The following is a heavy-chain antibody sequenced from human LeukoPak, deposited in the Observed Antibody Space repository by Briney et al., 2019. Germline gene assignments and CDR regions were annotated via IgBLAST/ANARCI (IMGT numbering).Heavy chain of an antibody. D-gene: IGHD3-22*01. CDR1: GFTFSFYW. V-gene: IGHV3-7*01. J-gene: IGHJ4*02. Sequence: GGSLRLSCAASGFTFSFYWMSCVRQAPGKGLEWVANIKQDGSDKYYVDSVKGRFIISRDNSKNSLYLQMNSLRAEDTAFYFCARHSNKYDYDSSGHYRSFDYWGQGTLVSVSS. CDR3: ARHSNKYDYDSSGHYRSFDY. CDR2: IKQDGSDK.